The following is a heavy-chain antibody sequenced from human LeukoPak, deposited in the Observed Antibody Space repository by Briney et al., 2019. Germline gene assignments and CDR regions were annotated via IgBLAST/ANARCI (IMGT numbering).Heavy chain of an antibody. Sequence: SETLSLTCTVSGGSISSSSYYWGWIRQPPGKGLEWIGYIYYSGSTNYNPSLKSRVTISVDTSKNQFSLKLSSVTAADTAVYYCARHMVRGGGFDYWGQGTLVTVSS. V-gene: IGHV4-61*05. CDR1: GGSISSSSYY. D-gene: IGHD3-10*01. CDR2: IYYSGST. CDR3: ARHMVRGGGFDY. J-gene: IGHJ4*02.